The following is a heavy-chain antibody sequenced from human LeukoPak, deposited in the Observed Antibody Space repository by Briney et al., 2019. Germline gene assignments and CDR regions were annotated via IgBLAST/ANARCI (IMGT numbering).Heavy chain of an antibody. CDR2: INHSGST. CDR3: ARVYVWGSYRPYFDY. J-gene: IGHJ4*02. Sequence: PSETLSLTCAVYGGSFSGYYWSWIRQPPGKGLEWIGKINHSGSTNYNPSLKSRVTISVDTSKNQFSLKLSSVTAADTAVYYCARVYVWGSYRPYFDYWGQGTLVTVSS. D-gene: IGHD3-16*02. CDR1: GGSFSGYY. V-gene: IGHV4-34*01.